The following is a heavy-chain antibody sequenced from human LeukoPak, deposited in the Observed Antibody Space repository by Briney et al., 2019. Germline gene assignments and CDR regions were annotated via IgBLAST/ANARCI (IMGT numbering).Heavy chain of an antibody. V-gene: IGHV4-39*01. D-gene: IGHD4-17*01. Sequence: SETLSLTCTVSGGSISSSSYYWGWLRQPPGKGLEWIGNIYYSGSTYYNPSLKSRVTISVDTSKNQFSPKLSSVTAADTAVYYCARHRVGDYGLYYFDYWGQGTLVTVSS. CDR1: GGSISSSSYY. J-gene: IGHJ4*02. CDR2: IYYSGST. CDR3: ARHRVGDYGLYYFDY.